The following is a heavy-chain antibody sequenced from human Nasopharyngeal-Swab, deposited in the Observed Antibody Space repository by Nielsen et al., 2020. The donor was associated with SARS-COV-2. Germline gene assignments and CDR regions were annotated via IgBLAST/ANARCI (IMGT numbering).Heavy chain of an antibody. J-gene: IGHJ4*02. CDR3: ATPQGPAGVEGPYYFDY. CDR2: ISVSGGST. V-gene: IGHV3-23*01. D-gene: IGHD2-15*01. Sequence: GESLKISCAASGFTFSSYAMSWVRQAPGKGLEWVSAISVSGGSTYYADSVKGRFTISRDNSKNTLYLQMNSLRAEDTAVYYCATPQGPAGVEGPYYFDYWGQGTLVTVSS. CDR1: GFTFSSYA.